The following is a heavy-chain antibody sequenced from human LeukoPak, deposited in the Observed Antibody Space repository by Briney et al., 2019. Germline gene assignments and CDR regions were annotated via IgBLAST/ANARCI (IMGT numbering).Heavy chain of an antibody. Sequence: SETLSLTCAVYGGSFSGYYWSWIRQPPGKGLEWIGEINHSGSTNYNPSLKSRVTISVDTSKNQFSLKLSSVTAADTAVYYCARGGDSSSWPNYYYYYYMDVWGKGTTVTVSS. CDR1: GGSFSGYY. CDR3: ARGGDSSSWPNYYYYYYMDV. V-gene: IGHV4-34*01. CDR2: INHSGST. J-gene: IGHJ6*03. D-gene: IGHD6-13*01.